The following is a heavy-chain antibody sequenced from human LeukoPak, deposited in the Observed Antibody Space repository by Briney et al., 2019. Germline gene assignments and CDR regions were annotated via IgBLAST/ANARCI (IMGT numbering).Heavy chain of an antibody. CDR2: ISYDGSNK. J-gene: IGHJ4*02. CDR1: GFTFSSYG. CDR3: AKRGAEVGQTVAPGDY. V-gene: IGHV3-30*18. Sequence: GGSLRLSCAASGFTFSSYGMHWVRQAPGKGLEWVAVISYDGSNKYYADSVKGRFTISRDNSKNTLYPQMSSLRAEDTAVYYCAKRGAEVGQTVAPGDYWGQGTLVTVSS. D-gene: IGHD1-26*01.